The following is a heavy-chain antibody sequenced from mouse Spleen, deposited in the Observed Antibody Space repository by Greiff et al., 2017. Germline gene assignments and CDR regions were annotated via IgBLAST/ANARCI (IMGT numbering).Heavy chain of an antibody. D-gene: IGHD1-1*01. CDR2: IAPGSGST. J-gene: IGHJ4*01. V-gene: IGHV1S41*01. CDR3: ARSITTVGGYAMDY. Sequence: DLVKPGASVKLSCKASGYTFTSYWINWIKQRPGQGLEWIGRIAPGSGSTYYNEMFKGKATLTVDTSSSTAYIQLSSLSSEDSAVYFCARSITTVGGYAMDYWGQRTSVTVSS. CDR1: GYTFTSYW.